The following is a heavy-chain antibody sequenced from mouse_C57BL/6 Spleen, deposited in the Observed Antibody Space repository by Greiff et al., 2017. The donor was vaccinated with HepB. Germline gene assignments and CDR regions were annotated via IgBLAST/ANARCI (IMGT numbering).Heavy chain of an antibody. Sequence: EVMLVESGGGLVQPKGSLKLSCAASGFSFNTYAMNWVRQAPGKGLEWVARIRSKSNNYATYYADSVKDRFTISRDDSESMLYLQMNNLKTEDTAMYYCVRIWDRDAYWGQGTLVTVSA. CDR2: IRSKSNNYAT. J-gene: IGHJ3*01. V-gene: IGHV10-1*01. CDR1: GFSFNTYA. CDR3: VRIWDRDAY. D-gene: IGHD3-3*01.